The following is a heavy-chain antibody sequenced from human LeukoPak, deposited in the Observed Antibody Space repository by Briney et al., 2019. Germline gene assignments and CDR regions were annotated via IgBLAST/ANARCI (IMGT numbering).Heavy chain of an antibody. Sequence: ASVKVSCKASGGTFSSYAISWVRQAPGQGLEWMGRIIPILDIANYAQKFQGRVTITADKSTSTAYMELSSLRSEDTAVYYCARPPGGYSGINDAFDIWGQGTMVTVSS. V-gene: IGHV1-69*04. CDR3: ARPPGGYSGINDAFDI. CDR2: IIPILDIA. J-gene: IGHJ3*02. D-gene: IGHD5-12*01. CDR1: GGTFSSYA.